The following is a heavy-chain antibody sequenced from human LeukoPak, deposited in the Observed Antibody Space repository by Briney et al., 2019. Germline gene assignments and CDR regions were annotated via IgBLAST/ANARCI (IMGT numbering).Heavy chain of an antibody. Sequence: SETLSLTCAVYGGSFSGYYWGWIRQPPGKGLEWIGSIYYSGSTYYNPSLKSRVTISVDTSKNQFSLKLSSVTAADTAVYYCARSRTRSGGSCSPCADFDYWGQGTLVTVSS. D-gene: IGHD2-15*01. V-gene: IGHV4-34*01. CDR2: IYYSGST. CDR1: GGSFSGYY. J-gene: IGHJ4*02. CDR3: ARSRTRSGGSCSPCADFDY.